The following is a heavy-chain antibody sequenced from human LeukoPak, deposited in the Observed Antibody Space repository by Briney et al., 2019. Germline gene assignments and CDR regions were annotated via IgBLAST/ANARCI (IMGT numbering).Heavy chain of an antibody. Sequence: GEALKISLKGSGYNFTSYWISWVRQMPGEGLEGVGRIDPSDSYTNYSPSFQGHVPISADKSISTDYLQWSSLKALDTAMYYSASLEMATDYWGQGTMVTVSS. CDR2: IDPSDSYT. V-gene: IGHV5-10-1*01. CDR1: GYNFTSYW. J-gene: IGHJ4*02. CDR3: ASLEMATDY. D-gene: IGHD5-24*01.